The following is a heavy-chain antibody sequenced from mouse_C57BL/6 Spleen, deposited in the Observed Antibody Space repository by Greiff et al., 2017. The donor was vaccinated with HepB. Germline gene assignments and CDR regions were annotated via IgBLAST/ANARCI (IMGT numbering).Heavy chain of an antibody. CDR2: INPGSGGT. CDR1: GYAFTNYL. D-gene: IGHD4-1*01. V-gene: IGHV1-54*01. J-gene: IGHJ2*01. CDR3: ARELGRQGFDY. Sequence: QVQLQQSGAELVRPGTSVKVSCKASGYAFTNYLIEWVKQRPGQGLEWIGVINPGSGGTNYNEKFKGKATLTADKSSSTAYMQLSSLTSEDSAVYFCARELGRQGFDYWGQGTTLTVSS.